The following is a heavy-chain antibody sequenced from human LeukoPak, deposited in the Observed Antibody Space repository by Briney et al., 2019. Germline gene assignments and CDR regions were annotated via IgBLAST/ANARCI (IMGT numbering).Heavy chain of an antibody. J-gene: IGHJ4*02. Sequence: SETLSLTCTVSGGSISSYYWSWIRQPPGKGLEWIGYIYYSGSTNYNPSLKSRVTISVDTSKNQFSLKLSSVTAADTAVYYCARLLWFGELLMFDYWGQGTLVTVSS. V-gene: IGHV4-59*01. D-gene: IGHD3-10*01. CDR2: IYYSGST. CDR1: GGSISSYY. CDR3: ARLLWFGELLMFDY.